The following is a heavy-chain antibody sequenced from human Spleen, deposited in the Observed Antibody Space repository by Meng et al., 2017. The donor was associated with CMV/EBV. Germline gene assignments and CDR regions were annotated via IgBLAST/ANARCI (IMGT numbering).Heavy chain of an antibody. V-gene: IGHV3-23*01. CDR1: AFTFSSYT. Sequence: GESLKISCAASAFTFSSYTMSWVRQAPGKGLEWVSAIRGSGSSTYYADSVEGRFTISRDNSNNTLYLQMNSLRADDTAVYYCAKDQNVVVPATDYWGQGTLVTVSS. CDR3: AKDQNVVVPATDY. CDR2: IRGSGSST. J-gene: IGHJ4*02. D-gene: IGHD2-2*01.